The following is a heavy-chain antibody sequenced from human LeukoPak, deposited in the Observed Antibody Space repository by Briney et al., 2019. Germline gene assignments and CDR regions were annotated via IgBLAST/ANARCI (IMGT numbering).Heavy chain of an antibody. CDR1: GGSISSGDYY. D-gene: IGHD3-3*01. J-gene: IGHJ6*02. CDR2: IYYSGST. V-gene: IGHV4-30-4*01. CDR3: ARDPYYDFWSGYYGGYGMDV. Sequence: PSQTLSLTCTVPGGSISSGDYYWSWIRQPPGKGLEWIGYIYYSGSTYYNPSLKSRVTISVDTSKNQFSLKLSSVTAADTAVYYCARDPYYDFWSGYYGGYGMDVWGQGTTVTVSS.